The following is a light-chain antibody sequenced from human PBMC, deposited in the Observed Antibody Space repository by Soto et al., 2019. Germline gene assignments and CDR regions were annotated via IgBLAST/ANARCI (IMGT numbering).Light chain of an antibody. CDR1: SSDVGGHNY. CDR2: SVS. J-gene: IGLJ1*01. V-gene: IGLV2-11*01. Sequence: QSVLNQPRSVSGSPGQSVTISCTGTSSDVGGHNYISWYQQYPGKAPKLLLSSVSKRPSGVPDRFSGSKSGNTASLTISGLQAEDEADYYCCSYAGSYTYVFGTGTKVTVL. CDR3: CSYAGSYTYV.